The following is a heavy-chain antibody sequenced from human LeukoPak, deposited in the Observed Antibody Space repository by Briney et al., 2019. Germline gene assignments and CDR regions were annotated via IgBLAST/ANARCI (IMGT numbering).Heavy chain of an antibody. CDR3: ATQRWIGTFHY. D-gene: IGHD4-23*01. CDR1: GASVTSRSYY. J-gene: IGHJ4*02. V-gene: IGHV4-61*01. CDR2: VSYTGIP. Sequence: PSETLSLTCTVSGASVTSRSYYWSWIRQPPGEGLQWIGYVSYTGIPTYNSSLKSRLTISLDTSKSQFSLQLTSVTAADTAVYYCATQRWIGTFHYWGQGALVTVSS.